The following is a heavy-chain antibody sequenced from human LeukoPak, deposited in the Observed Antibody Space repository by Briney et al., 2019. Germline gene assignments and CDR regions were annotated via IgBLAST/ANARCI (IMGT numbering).Heavy chain of an antibody. V-gene: IGHV3-53*01. CDR3: ASGVILGELGAFDI. D-gene: IGHD3-10*01. CDR1: GFTVSSNY. Sequence: GGSLRLSCAASGFTVSSNYMSWVRQAPGKGLEWVSVIYSGGSTCYADSVKGRFTISRDNSKNTLYLQMNSLRAEDTAVYYCASGVILGELGAFDIWGQGTMVTVSS. J-gene: IGHJ3*02. CDR2: IYSGGST.